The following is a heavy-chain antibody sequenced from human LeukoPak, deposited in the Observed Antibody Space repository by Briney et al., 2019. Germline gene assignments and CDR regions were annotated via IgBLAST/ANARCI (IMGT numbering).Heavy chain of an antibody. CDR2: ISSSSSTI. Sequence: PGGSLRLSCAASGFTFSSYSMNWVRQAPGKGLEWVSYISSSSSTIYYADSVKGRFTISRDNAKNSLYLQMNSLRAEDTAVYYCARCHYDSSGYYYYGMDVWGQGTTVTVSS. D-gene: IGHD3-22*01. J-gene: IGHJ6*02. V-gene: IGHV3-48*01. CDR3: ARCHYDSSGYYYYGMDV. CDR1: GFTFSSYS.